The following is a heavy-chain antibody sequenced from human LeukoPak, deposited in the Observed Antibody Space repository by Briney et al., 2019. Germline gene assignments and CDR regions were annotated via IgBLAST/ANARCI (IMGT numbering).Heavy chain of an antibody. CDR3: ATPLEYHDTTGYLTSIFDY. Sequence: GGSLRLSCAASGFTFSTYGMSWVRQAPGKGPEWVSAITGSSDGTYYADSVKGRFTISRDNAKNTLFLQMNSLRAEDTAVYYCATPLEYHDTTGYLTSIFDYWGQGTLVTVSS. CDR2: ITGSSDGT. J-gene: IGHJ4*02. CDR1: GFTFSTYG. V-gene: IGHV3-23*01. D-gene: IGHD3-22*01.